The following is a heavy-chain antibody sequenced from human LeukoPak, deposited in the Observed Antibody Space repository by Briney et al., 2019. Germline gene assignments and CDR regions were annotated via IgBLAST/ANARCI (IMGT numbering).Heavy chain of an antibody. CDR1: GFILRNYG. D-gene: IGHD2-21*02. CDR3: AAITEETADSVYYYYYYMDV. CDR2: IYKDGSLN. V-gene: IGHV3-30*02. J-gene: IGHJ6*03. Sequence: PGGSLRLSCAASGFILRNYGMEWVRQAPGKGLEWVAFIYKDGSLNYYADSVKGRFTTSRDNSKNTLYLQMNSLRPEDTAVYYCAAITEETADSVYYYYYYMDVWGKGTTVTVSS.